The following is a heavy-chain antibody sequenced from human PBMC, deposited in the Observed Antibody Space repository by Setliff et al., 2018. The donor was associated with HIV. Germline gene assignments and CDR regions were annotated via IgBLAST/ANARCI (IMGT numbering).Heavy chain of an antibody. Sequence: GASVKVSCKTSGGTLSNYVITWVRQAPGKGLEWVANIKQDGSEKFYVDSVKGRFTISRDNAKNSLYLQMNSLRAEDTAVYYCARDPYPYFDYGDWYFDLWGRGTLVTVSS. D-gene: IGHD4-17*01. CDR3: ARDPYPYFDYGDWYFDL. CDR1: GGTLSNYV. J-gene: IGHJ2*01. CDR2: IKQDGSEK. V-gene: IGHV3-7*01.